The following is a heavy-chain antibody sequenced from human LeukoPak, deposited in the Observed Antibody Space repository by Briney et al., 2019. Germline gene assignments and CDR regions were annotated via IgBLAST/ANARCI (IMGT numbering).Heavy chain of an antibody. J-gene: IGHJ6*03. V-gene: IGHV5-51*01. CDR1: GYSFTSYW. D-gene: IGHD6-13*01. Sequence: GESLKISCKGSGYSFTSYWIGWVRQMPGKGLEWMGIIYPGDSDTIYGPSFQGQVTISADKSINTAYLEWSSLKASDTAIYYCARQGAAGKYYYYYMDVWGKGTTVTVSS. CDR3: ARQGAAGKYYYYYMDV. CDR2: IYPGDSDT.